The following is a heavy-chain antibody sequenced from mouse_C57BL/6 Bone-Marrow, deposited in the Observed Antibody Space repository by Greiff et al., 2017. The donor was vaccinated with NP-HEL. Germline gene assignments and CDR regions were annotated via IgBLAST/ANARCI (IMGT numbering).Heavy chain of an antibody. CDR2: IRSKSRNYAT. CDR1: GFTFNTYA. D-gene: IGHD2-4*01. Sequence: EVQGVESGGGLVQPKGSLKLSCAASGFTFNTYAMHWVRQAPGKGLEWVARIRSKSRNYATYYADSVKDRFTISRDDSQSMLYLQMNNLKTEDTAMYYCVREDDYDGFAYWGQGTLVTVSA. V-gene: IGHV10-3*01. CDR3: VREDDYDGFAY. J-gene: IGHJ3*01.